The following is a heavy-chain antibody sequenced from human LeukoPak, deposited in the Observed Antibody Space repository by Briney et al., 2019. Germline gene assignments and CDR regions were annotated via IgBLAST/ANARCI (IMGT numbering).Heavy chain of an antibody. CDR2: IYYSGIP. J-gene: IGHJ4*02. V-gene: IGHV4-61*01. Sequence: RSETLSLTCTVSGDSVSSGNYPWRWIRQPPAKGLEWIGWIYYSGIPNHNPSLKSRVPITAHPSKNQFSLKLSPVTAAHTAASYCARYGDCWGQGALVTVSS. D-gene: IGHD3-10*01. CDR1: GDSVSSGNYP. CDR3: ARYGDC.